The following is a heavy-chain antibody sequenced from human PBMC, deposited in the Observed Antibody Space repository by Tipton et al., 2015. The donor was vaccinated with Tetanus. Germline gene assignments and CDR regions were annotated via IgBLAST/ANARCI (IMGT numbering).Heavy chain of an antibody. J-gene: IGHJ5*02. V-gene: IGHV4-4*01. CDR2: IFHSGDT. CDR1: GDSISSRNW. CDR3: ARGVAWYTSFGVPLYWFDP. Sequence: TLSLTCTVSGDSISSRNWWTWVRQSPGKGLEWIGDIFHSGDTNSNPSLKSRVTISAHKTENHFSLKLTSVTAAVTAVYFCARGVAWYTSFGVPLYWFDPWGQGILVTVSS. D-gene: IGHD3-3*01.